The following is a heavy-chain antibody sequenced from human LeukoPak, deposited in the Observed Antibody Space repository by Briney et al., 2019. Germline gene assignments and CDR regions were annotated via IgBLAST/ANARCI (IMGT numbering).Heavy chain of an antibody. CDR2: ISGSGGST. V-gene: IGHV3-23*01. CDR1: GFTFSSYA. Sequence: GGSLRLSCAASGFTFSSYAMSWVRQAPGKGLEWVSAISGSGGSTYYADSAKGRFTISRDNSKNTLYLQMNSLRAEDTAVYYCAKEGRFLEWTIQTGRYFDYWGQGTLVTVSS. CDR3: AKEGRFLEWTIQTGRYFDY. D-gene: IGHD3-3*01. J-gene: IGHJ4*02.